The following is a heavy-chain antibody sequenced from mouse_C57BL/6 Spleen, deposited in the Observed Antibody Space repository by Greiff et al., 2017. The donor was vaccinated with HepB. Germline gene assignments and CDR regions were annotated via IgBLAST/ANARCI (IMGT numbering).Heavy chain of an antibody. CDR2: INPNNGGT. CDR1: GYTFTDYN. D-gene: IGHD1-1*01. CDR3: ARESSYNYAMDY. J-gene: IGHJ4*01. V-gene: IGHV1-18*01. Sequence: VQLQQSGPELVKPGASVKIPCKASGYTFTDYNMDWVKQSHGKSLEWIGDINPNNGGTIYNQKFKGKATLTVEKSSSTAYMELRSLTSEDTAVYYCARESSYNYAMDYWGQGTSVTVSS.